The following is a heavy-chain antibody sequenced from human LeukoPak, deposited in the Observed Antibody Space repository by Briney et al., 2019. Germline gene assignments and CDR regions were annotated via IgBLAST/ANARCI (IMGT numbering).Heavy chain of an antibody. CDR3: ARPIVVVPLRAFDI. J-gene: IGHJ3*02. CDR1: GGSFSGYY. D-gene: IGHD2-21*01. V-gene: IGHV4-34*01. Sequence: PSETLSLTCAVYGGSFSGYYWNWIRQPPGKGLEWIGEINHSGSTNYNPSLKSRVTISVDTSKNQFSLKLSSVTAADTAVYYCARPIVVVPLRAFDIWGQGTMVTVSS. CDR2: INHSGST.